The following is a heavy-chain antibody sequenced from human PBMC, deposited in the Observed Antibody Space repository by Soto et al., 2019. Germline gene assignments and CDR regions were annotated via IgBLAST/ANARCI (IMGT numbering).Heavy chain of an antibody. CDR1: GFTFSSYW. J-gene: IGHJ4*02. D-gene: IGHD3-10*01. Sequence: PGGSLRLSCAASGFTFSSYWMSRVRQAPGKGLEWVANIKQDGSEKYYVDSVKGRFTISRDNAKNSLYLQMNSLRAEDTAVYYCARDRGGGSGSYSPNPLADWGQGTLVTVSS. V-gene: IGHV3-7*03. CDR3: ARDRGGGSGSYSPNPLAD. CDR2: IKQDGSEK.